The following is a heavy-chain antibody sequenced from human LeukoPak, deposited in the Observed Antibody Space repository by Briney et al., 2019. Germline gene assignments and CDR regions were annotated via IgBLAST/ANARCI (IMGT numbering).Heavy chain of an antibody. Sequence: GSSVKVSCKASGDTFSSHAISWVRQAPGQGLEWMGGIIPIFGTANYAQKFQGRVTITTDESTSTAYMELSSLRSEDTAVYYCARGQQLDLYYFDYWGQGTLVTASS. CDR1: GDTFSSHA. D-gene: IGHD6-13*01. CDR3: ARGQQLDLYYFDY. CDR2: IIPIFGTA. J-gene: IGHJ4*02. V-gene: IGHV1-69*05.